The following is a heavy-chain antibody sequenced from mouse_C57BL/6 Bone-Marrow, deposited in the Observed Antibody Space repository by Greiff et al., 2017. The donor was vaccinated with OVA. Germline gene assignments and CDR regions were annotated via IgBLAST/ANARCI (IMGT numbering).Heavy chain of an antibody. J-gene: IGHJ2*01. D-gene: IGHD1-1*01. CDR2: IDPSDSYT. V-gene: IGHV1-50*01. CDR1: GYTFTSYW. Sequence: QVQLQQPGAELVKPGASVKLSCKASGYTFTSYWMQWVKQRPGQGLEWIGEIDPSDSYTNYNQKFKGKATLTVDTSSSTAYMQLSSLTSEDSAVYYFARETLLRFYYLDYWVQGTTHTVSS. CDR3: ARETLLRFYYLDY.